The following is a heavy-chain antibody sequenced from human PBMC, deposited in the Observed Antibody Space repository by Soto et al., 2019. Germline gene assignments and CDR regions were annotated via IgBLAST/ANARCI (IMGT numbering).Heavy chain of an antibody. CDR3: ARAPGIAAAGSLLLS. CDR2: INPSGGST. V-gene: IGHV1-46*03. CDR1: GYTFTSYY. Sequence: ASVKVSCKASGYTFTSYYMHWVRQAPGQGLEWMGIINPSGGSTSYAQKFQGRVTMTRDTSTSTVYMELSSLRSEDTAVYYCARAPGIAAAGSLLLSWGQGTMVTVSS. D-gene: IGHD6-13*01. J-gene: IGHJ3*01.